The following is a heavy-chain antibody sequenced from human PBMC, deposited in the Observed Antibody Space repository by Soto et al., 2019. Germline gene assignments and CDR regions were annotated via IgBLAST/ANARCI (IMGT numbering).Heavy chain of an antibody. CDR1: GFTFSSYG. CDR2: ISYDGGNK. Sequence: PGGSLRLSCAASGFTFSSYGMHWVRQAPGKGLEWVAVISYDGGNKYYADSVKGRFTISRDNSKNTLYLQMNSLRAEDTAVYYCAKDRSVSSNWFDPWGQGTLVTVSS. CDR3: AKDRSVSSNWFDP. J-gene: IGHJ5*02. V-gene: IGHV3-30*18.